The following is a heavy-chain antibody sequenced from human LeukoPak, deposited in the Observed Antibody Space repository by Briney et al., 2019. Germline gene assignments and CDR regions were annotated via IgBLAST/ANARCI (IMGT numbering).Heavy chain of an antibody. CDR2: ISSSSSYI. V-gene: IGHV3-21*01. Sequence: GGSLRLSCAASGFTVSSNYMSWLRQAPGKGLEWVSSISSSSSYIYYADSVKGRFTISRDIAKNSLYLKMNSLRAEDTAVYYCARAGNWNGRGDFDYWGQGTLVTVSS. J-gene: IGHJ4*02. CDR3: ARAGNWNGRGDFDY. CDR1: GFTVSSNY. D-gene: IGHD1-1*01.